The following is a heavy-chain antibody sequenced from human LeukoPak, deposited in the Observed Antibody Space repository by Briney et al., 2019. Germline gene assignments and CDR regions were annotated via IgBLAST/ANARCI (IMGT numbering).Heavy chain of an antibody. CDR2: INPSGGST. D-gene: IGHD3-10*01. CDR3: ARDSGGFLYYYGSGSYYLYDY. Sequence: ASVKVSCKASGYTFTSYYMHWVRQAPGQGLEWMGIINPSGGSTSYAQKFQGRVTMTRVTSTSTVYMELSSLRSEDTAVYYCARDSGGFLYYYGSGSYYLYDYWGQGTLVTVSS. CDR1: GYTFTSYY. J-gene: IGHJ4*02. V-gene: IGHV1-46*01.